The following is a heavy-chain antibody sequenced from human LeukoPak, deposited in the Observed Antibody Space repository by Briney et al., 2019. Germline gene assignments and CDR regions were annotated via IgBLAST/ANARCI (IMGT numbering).Heavy chain of an antibody. CDR2: INIDGSSG. D-gene: IGHD3-3*01. V-gene: IGHV3-74*01. Sequence: GGSLRLSCAASGFTFSSYWMHWVRQAPGKGLVWISRINIDGSSGSYADSVEGRFTISRDNAKNTVYLQMNSLRAEDTAIYYCAKGYDFWSGYSSSWGQGTLVTVSS. J-gene: IGHJ5*02. CDR1: GFTFSSYW. CDR3: AKGYDFWSGYSSS.